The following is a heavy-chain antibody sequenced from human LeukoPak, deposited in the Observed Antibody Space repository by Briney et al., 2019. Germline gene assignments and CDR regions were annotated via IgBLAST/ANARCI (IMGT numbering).Heavy chain of an antibody. CDR3: ARDLPSSAAIGY. D-gene: IGHD3-10*01. V-gene: IGHV1-2*02. Sequence: ASVKVSCKASGYTFTGYYMHWVRQAPGQGLEWMGWINPNSGGTNYAQRFQGRVTMTRDTSISTAYMELSRLRSDDTAVYYCARDLPSSAAIGYWGQGTLVTVSS. J-gene: IGHJ4*02. CDR2: INPNSGGT. CDR1: GYTFTGYY.